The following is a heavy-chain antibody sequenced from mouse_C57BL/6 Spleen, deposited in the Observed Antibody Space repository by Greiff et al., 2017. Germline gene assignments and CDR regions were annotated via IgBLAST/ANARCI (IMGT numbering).Heavy chain of an antibody. CDR1: GFTFSSYA. V-gene: IGHV5-4*01. CDR3: ARDGVYGSPYAMDY. D-gene: IGHD1-1*01. CDR2: ISDGGSYT. J-gene: IGHJ4*01. Sequence: EVQGVESGGGLVKPGGSLKLSCAASGFTFSSYAMSWVRQTPEKRLEWVATISDGGSYTYYPDNVKGRFTISRDNAKNNLYLQMSHLKSEDTAMYYCARDGVYGSPYAMDYWGQGTSVTVSS.